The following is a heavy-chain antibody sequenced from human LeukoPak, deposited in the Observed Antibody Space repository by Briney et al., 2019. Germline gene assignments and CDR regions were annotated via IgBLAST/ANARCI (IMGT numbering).Heavy chain of an antibody. Sequence: PGGSLRLSCAASGFTFSSYSMNWVRQAPGKGLEWVSYISSSSSTIYYADSVKGRFTISRDNAKNSLYLQMNSLRAEDTAVYYCARDDYYGSGSYLGGAFDIWGQGTMVTVSS. CDR1: GFTFSSYS. V-gene: IGHV3-48*04. J-gene: IGHJ3*02. D-gene: IGHD3-10*01. CDR2: ISSSSSTI. CDR3: ARDDYYGSGSYLGGAFDI.